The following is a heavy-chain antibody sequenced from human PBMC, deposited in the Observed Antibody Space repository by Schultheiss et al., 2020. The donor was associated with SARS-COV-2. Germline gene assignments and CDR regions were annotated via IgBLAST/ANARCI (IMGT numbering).Heavy chain of an antibody. V-gene: IGHV3-66*01. Sequence: SCAASGFTVSSNYMSWVRQAPGKGLEWVSVIYSGGSTYYADSVKGRFTISRDNSKNTLYLQMNSLRAEDTAVYYCARDRGYSSVGFDYWGQGTLVTVSS. CDR2: IYSGGST. J-gene: IGHJ4*02. D-gene: IGHD5-18*01. CDR1: GFTVSSNY. CDR3: ARDRGYSSVGFDY.